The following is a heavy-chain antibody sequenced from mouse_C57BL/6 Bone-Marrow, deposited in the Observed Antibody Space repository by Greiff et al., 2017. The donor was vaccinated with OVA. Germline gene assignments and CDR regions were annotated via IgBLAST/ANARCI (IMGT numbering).Heavy chain of an antibody. D-gene: IGHD1-1*01. CDR3: TRDTTVGPWYFDV. Sequence: EVQLVESGEGLVKPGGSLKLSCAASGFTFSSYAMSWVRQTPEKRLEWVAYISSGGDYIYYADTVKGRFTISRDNARNTLYLQMSSLKSEDTAMYYCTRDTTVGPWYFDVWGTGTTVTVSS. V-gene: IGHV5-9-1*02. J-gene: IGHJ1*03. CDR2: ISSGGDYI. CDR1: GFTFSSYA.